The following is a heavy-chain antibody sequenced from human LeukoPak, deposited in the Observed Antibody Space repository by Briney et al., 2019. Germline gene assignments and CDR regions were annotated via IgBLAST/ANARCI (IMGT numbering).Heavy chain of an antibody. CDR3: ARGGITMVRGVTEFDY. CDR1: GFTFSSYE. J-gene: IGHJ4*02. Sequence: QPGGSLRLSCAASGFTFSSYEMNWVRQAPGKGLEWVSYISSSGSTIYYADSVKGRFTISRDNAKNSLYLRMNSLRAEDTAVYYCARGGITMVRGVTEFDYWGQGTLVTVSS. CDR2: ISSSGSTI. V-gene: IGHV3-48*03. D-gene: IGHD3-10*01.